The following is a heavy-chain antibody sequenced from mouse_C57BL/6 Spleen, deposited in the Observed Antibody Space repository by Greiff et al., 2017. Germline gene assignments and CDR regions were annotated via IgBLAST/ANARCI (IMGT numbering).Heavy chain of an antibody. CDR2: IYPGDGDT. V-gene: IGHV1-82*01. CDR1: GYAFSSSW. J-gene: IGHJ1*03. D-gene: IGHD1-1*01. Sequence: QVQLQQSGPELVKPGASVKISCKASGYAFSSSWLNWVKQRPGKGLEWIGRIYPGDGDTNYNGKFKGKATLTADKSSSTAYMQLRSLTSEDSAVYFFARFFYRNYWYFDVWCTGTTATVSS. CDR3: ARFFYRNYWYFDV.